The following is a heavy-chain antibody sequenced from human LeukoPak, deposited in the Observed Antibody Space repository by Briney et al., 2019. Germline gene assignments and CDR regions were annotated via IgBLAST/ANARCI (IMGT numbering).Heavy chain of an antibody. Sequence: PSETLSLTCTVSGGSISSVSYYWGWIRQPPGKGLEWIGSIYYSGSTYNNPSLKSRVTISVDTSKNQFSLKLSSVTAADTAVYYCARDYLGRKKGTFDYWGQGTLVTVSS. V-gene: IGHV4-39*07. D-gene: IGHD1-26*01. CDR3: ARDYLGRKKGTFDY. CDR1: GGSISSVSYY. CDR2: IYYSGST. J-gene: IGHJ4*02.